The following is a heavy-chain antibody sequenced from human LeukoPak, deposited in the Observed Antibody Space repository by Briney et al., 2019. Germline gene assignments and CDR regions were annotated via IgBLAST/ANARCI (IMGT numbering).Heavy chain of an antibody. CDR3: ARGMDPYYFDY. J-gene: IGHJ4*02. V-gene: IGHV3-7*01. D-gene: IGHD3/OR15-3a*01. CDR2: IKQDGSEK. CDR1: GFTFSSYW. Sequence: GGSLRLSCAASGFTFSSYWMSWVRQAPGKGLEWVAHIKQDGSEKYYVDSVKGRFTISRDNAKNSLYLQMNSLRAEDTAVYYCARGMDPYYFDYWGQGTLVTVSS.